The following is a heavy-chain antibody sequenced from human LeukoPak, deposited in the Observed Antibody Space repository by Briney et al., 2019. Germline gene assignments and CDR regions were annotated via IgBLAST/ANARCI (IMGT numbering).Heavy chain of an antibody. J-gene: IGHJ4*02. CDR2: ISWNSGSI. Sequence: GRSLRLTCAASGFTFDDYAMHWVRQAPGKGLEWVSGISWNSGSIGYADSVKGRFTISRDNAKNSLYLQMNSLRAEDTAVYYCARDKGYSYGPVGYWGQGTLVTVSS. V-gene: IGHV3-9*01. CDR1: GFTFDDYA. D-gene: IGHD5-18*01. CDR3: ARDKGYSYGPVGY.